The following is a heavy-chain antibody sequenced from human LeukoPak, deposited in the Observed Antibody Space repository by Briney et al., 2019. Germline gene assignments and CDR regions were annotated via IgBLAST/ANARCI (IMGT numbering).Heavy chain of an antibody. J-gene: IGHJ3*02. V-gene: IGHV4-59*01. CDR2: IYSTGST. CDR1: GGSISSYY. D-gene: IGHD6-13*01. Sequence: SETLSLTCTVSGGSISSYYWSWIRQSPGKGLEWIGYIYSTGSTNYNPSLKSRVTISVDTSKNQFSLKLSSVTAADTAVYYCARDAWYSSSWDFLGAFDIWGQGTMVTVSS. CDR3: ARDAWYSSSWDFLGAFDI.